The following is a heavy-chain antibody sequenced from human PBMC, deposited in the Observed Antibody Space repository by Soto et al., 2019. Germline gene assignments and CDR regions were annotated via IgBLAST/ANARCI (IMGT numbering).Heavy chain of an antibody. CDR1: GFTFSSYA. Sequence: GGSLRLSCAASGFTFSSYAMHWVRQAPGKGLEWVAVISYDGSNKYYADSVKGRFTISRDNSKNTLYLQMNSLRAEDTAVYYCARGKRIGFDYWGQGTLVTVSS. D-gene: IGHD2-15*01. V-gene: IGHV3-30-3*01. J-gene: IGHJ4*02. CDR2: ISYDGSNK. CDR3: ARGKRIGFDY.